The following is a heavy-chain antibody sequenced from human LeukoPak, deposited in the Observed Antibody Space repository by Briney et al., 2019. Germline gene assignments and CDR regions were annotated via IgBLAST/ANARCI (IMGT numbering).Heavy chain of an antibody. V-gene: IGHV3-74*01. Sequence: PGGSLRLSCAASGFTFSSYWMHWVRQAPGKGLVWVSRINSDGSSTSYADSVKGRFTISRDNAKNTLYLQMNSLRAEDTAVYYCARGGETEALGYWGQGTLVTVSS. J-gene: IGHJ4*02. CDR1: GFTFSSYW. D-gene: IGHD3-10*01. CDR3: ARGGETEALGY. CDR2: INSDGSST.